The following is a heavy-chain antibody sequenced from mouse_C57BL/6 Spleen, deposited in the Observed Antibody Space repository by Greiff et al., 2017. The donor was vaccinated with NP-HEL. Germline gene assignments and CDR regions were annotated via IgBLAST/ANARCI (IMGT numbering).Heavy chain of an antibody. D-gene: IGHD1-1*01. CDR1: GYTFTSYG. Sequence: QVQLQQSGAELARPGASVKLSCKASGYTFTSYGISWVKQRTGQGLEWIGEIYPRSGNTSYNEKFKGKATLTADKSSSTAYMELRSLTSEDSAVDVCARETVVAKGYFDVWGTGTTVTVSS. CDR3: ARETVVAKGYFDV. J-gene: IGHJ1*03. CDR2: IYPRSGNT. V-gene: IGHV1-81*01.